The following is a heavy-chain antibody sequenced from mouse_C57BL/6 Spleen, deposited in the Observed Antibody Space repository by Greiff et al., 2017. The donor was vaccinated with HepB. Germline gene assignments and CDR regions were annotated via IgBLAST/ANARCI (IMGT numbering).Heavy chain of an antibody. CDR2: IYPRSGNT. Sequence: QVQLQQSGAELARPGASVKLSCKASGYTFTSYGISWVKQRTGQGLEWIGEIYPRSGNTYYNEKFKGKATLTADKSSSTAYMELRSLTSEDSAVYFCARNYYYGSSQYYFDYWGQGTTLTVSS. CDR3: ARNYYYGSSQYYFDY. V-gene: IGHV1-81*01. D-gene: IGHD1-1*01. J-gene: IGHJ2*01. CDR1: GYTFTSYG.